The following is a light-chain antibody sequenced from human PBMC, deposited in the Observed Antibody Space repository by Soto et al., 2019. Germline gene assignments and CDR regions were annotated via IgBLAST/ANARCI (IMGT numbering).Light chain of an antibody. Sequence: EIVLTQSPGTLSLSPGERATLSCRASQSVSSSYLAWYQQKPGQAPRLLIYGASSRATGIPDRFSGSGSGTDFXXTISRXXPEXFAVXXXXXXXXSPPXTFGQGTRLEIK. CDR1: QSVSSSY. V-gene: IGKV3-20*01. J-gene: IGKJ5*01. CDR3: XXXXXSPPXT. CDR2: GAS.